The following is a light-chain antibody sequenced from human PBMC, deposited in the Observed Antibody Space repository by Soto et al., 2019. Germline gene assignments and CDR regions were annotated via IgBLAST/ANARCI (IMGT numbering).Light chain of an antibody. Sequence: EIVLTQSPATLSLSPGERATLSCRASQSVRIFLAWYQQKPGQAPRLLIYDASNRATGIPDRFSGSGSGTDFPLTISSLEPEDFAVYYCQQRGNWPLYTFGQGTKVEMK. CDR3: QQRGNWPLYT. CDR1: QSVRIF. J-gene: IGKJ2*01. V-gene: IGKV3-11*01. CDR2: DAS.